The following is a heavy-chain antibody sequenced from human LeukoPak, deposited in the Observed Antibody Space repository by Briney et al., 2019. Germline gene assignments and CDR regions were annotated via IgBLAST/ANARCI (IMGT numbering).Heavy chain of an antibody. V-gene: IGHV3-21*01. D-gene: IGHD1-7*01. CDR2: ISSSSSYI. J-gene: IGHJ4*02. CDR1: GSTFSSYS. Sequence: GGSLRPSCAASGSTFSSYSMNWVRRAPGKGLEWVSSISSSSSYIYYADSVKGRFTISRDNGKNSLYLQKNSLRAEDTAVYYCARDRVYGWGLITGTTEDFDYWGQGTLVTVSS. CDR3: ARDRVYGWGLITGTTEDFDY.